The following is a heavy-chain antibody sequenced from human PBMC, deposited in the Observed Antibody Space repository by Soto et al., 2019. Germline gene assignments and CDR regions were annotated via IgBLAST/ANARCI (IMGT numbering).Heavy chain of an antibody. CDR1: GYTFTSYY. D-gene: IGHD3-22*01. CDR2: INPSGGST. V-gene: IGHV1-46*01. CDR3: ARGGSYYYDSSGYLPDY. Sequence: VSVKVSCKASGYTFTSYYMHWVRQAPGQGLEWMGIINPSGGSTSYAQKFQGRVTMTRDTSTSTVYMELSSLRSEDTAVYYCARGGSYYYDSSGYLPDYWGQGTLVTVSS. J-gene: IGHJ4*02.